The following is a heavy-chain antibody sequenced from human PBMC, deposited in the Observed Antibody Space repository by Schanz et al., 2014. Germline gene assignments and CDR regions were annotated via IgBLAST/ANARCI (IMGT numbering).Heavy chain of an antibody. CDR1: GFVFGDYY. Sequence: EVQLAESGGGLVQPGGSLRLSCAASGFVFGDYYMTWIRQAPGKGLEWVSAILGLASTTYYADSVKGRFTISRDNSKNLLYLQMNSLRAEDTAVYYCTRDVRLDRRGNWFDPWGQGTLVTVSS. V-gene: IGHV3-23*04. J-gene: IGHJ5*02. D-gene: IGHD1-1*01. CDR2: ILGLASTT. CDR3: TRDVRLDRRGNWFDP.